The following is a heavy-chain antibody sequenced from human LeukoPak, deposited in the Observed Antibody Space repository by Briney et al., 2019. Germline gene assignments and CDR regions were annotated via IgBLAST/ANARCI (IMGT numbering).Heavy chain of an antibody. CDR3: ARLHCSGGSCYYFDY. J-gene: IGHJ4*02. CDR2: LNHRGST. D-gene: IGHD2-15*01. CDR1: GGSFSGYY. Sequence: PSETLSLTCAIYGGSFSGYYWNWIRQPPGKGLEWIGELNHRGSTNDNPSLKSRVTMSVDTSKNQFSLKLSSVTAADTAVCYCARLHCSGGSCYYFDYWGQGTLVTVSS. V-gene: IGHV4-34*01.